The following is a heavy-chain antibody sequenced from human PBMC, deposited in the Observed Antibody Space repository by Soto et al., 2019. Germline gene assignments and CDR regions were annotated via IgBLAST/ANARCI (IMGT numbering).Heavy chain of an antibody. CDR3: ARGFYTSAWS. V-gene: IGHV6-1*01. J-gene: IGHJ5*02. Sequence: SQTLSLTCAISGDSVSINNAAWSWIMQSPSRGLEWLGRTYYRSKWYNDYAVSEKSRITIDPDTSKIQFALQLHSVTPEETAVYYCARGFYTSAWSWGQGTLVTVSS. CDR1: GDSVSINNAA. D-gene: IGHD6-13*01. CDR2: TYYRSKWYN.